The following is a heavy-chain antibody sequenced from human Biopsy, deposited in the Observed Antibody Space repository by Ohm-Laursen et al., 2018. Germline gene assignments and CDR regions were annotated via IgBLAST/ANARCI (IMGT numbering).Heavy chain of an antibody. J-gene: IGHJ4*02. CDR2: MNCKTGAT. CDR1: SYTFTDYN. V-gene: IGHV1-2*02. D-gene: IGHD2-8*01. Sequence: ASVKVSCKASSYTFTDYNIHWMRQAPGQGLEWLGYMNCKTGATNYAQKFQGTVTMTRGTSISTAYLALGSLRSADTAIYYCARDHLNGHKHFDYWGQGSLVTVSS. CDR3: ARDHLNGHKHFDY.